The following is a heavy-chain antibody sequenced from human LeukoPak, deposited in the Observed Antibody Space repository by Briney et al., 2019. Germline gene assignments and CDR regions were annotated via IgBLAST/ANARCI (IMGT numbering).Heavy chain of an antibody. CDR3: ARGTVLRWSGYYNP. CDR1: GGSFSGYY. D-gene: IGHD3-3*01. CDR2: INHSGST. J-gene: IGHJ5*02. V-gene: IGHV4-34*01. Sequence: SETLSLTCAVYGGSFSGYYWSWIRQPPGKGLERIGEINHSGSTNYNPSLKSRVTISVDTSKNQFSLKLSSVTAADTAVYYCARGTVLRWSGYYNPWGQGTLVTVSS.